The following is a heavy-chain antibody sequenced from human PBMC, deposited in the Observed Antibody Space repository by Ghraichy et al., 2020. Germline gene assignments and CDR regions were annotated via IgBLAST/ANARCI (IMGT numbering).Heavy chain of an antibody. J-gene: IGHJ4*02. CDR3: AKGRGDIVVVVAATIDY. CDR1: GFTFSSYA. CDR2: ISGSGGST. V-gene: IGHV3-23*01. D-gene: IGHD2-15*01. Sequence: GGSLRLSCAASGFTFSSYAMSWVRQAPGKGLEWVSAISGSGGSTYYADSVKGRFTISRDNSKNTLYLQMNSLRAEDTAVYYCAKGRGDIVVVVAATIDYWGQGTLVTVSS.